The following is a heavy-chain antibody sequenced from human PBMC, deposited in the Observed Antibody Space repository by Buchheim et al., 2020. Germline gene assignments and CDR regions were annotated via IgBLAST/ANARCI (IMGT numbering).Heavy chain of an antibody. D-gene: IGHD2-2*01. CDR3: ARDKGHIVVVPAAIPGGYYYGMDV. CDR2: ISSSSSTI. CDR1: GFTFSSYS. J-gene: IGHJ6*04. V-gene: IGHV3-48*02. Sequence: EVQLVESGGGLVQPGGSLRLSCAASGFTFSSYSMNWVRQAPGKGLEWVSYISSSSSTIYYADSVKGRFTISRDHAKNSLYLQMNSLRDEDTAVYYCARDKGHIVVVPAAIPGGYYYGMDVGGKGTT.